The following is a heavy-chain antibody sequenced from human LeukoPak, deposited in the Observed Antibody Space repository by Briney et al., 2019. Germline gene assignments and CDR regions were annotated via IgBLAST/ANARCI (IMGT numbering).Heavy chain of an antibody. D-gene: IGHD5-12*01. CDR1: GFSFSTYW. CDR3: ARDAGGYDS. Sequence: GGSLRLSCAASGFSFSTYWMSWVRQTPGKGLEWVANIKEDGSKDYYVDSVKGRFTISRDNAKNSLYLQMNSLRVEDSAVHYCARDAGGYDSWGQGTLVTVSS. CDR2: IKEDGSKD. J-gene: IGHJ5*01. V-gene: IGHV3-7*01.